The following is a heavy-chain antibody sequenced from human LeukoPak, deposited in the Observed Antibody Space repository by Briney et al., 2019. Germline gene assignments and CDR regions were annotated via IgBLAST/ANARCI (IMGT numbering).Heavy chain of an antibody. V-gene: IGHV3-7*03. CDR2: IKQDGSEK. CDR1: GFTFSSYW. CDR3: ARDLGYCSSTSCYYYYYAMDV. D-gene: IGHD2-2*01. Sequence: GGSLRLSCAASGFTFSSYWMSWVRQAPGKGLEWVANIKQDGSEKYYVDSVKGRFTISRDNAKNSLYLQMNSLRAEDTAVYYCARDLGYCSSTSCYYYYYAMDVWGKGTTVTVSS. J-gene: IGHJ6*04.